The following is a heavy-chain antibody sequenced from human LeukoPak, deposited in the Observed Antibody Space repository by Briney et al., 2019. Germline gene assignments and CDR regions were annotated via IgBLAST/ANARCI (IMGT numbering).Heavy chain of an antibody. Sequence: GGSLRLSCAASGFTFSSYTMNWVRQAPGKGLEWVSSISSSSSYMFYADSVKGRFTISRDNAKNSLYLQMNSLRAEDTAVYYCARSLAATDYWGQGTLVTVSS. CDR2: ISSSSSYM. D-gene: IGHD6-25*01. J-gene: IGHJ4*02. V-gene: IGHV3-21*01. CDR3: ARSLAATDY. CDR1: GFTFSSYT.